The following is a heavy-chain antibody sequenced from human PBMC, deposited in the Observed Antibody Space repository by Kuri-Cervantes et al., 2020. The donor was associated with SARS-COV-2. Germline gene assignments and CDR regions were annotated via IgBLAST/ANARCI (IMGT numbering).Heavy chain of an antibody. CDR2: IYSGGST. V-gene: IGHV3-66*02. CDR3: TSNDFWSGYYFDY. Sequence: GGSLRLSCAASGFTVSSNYMSWVRQAPGKGLEWVSVIYSGGSTYYADSVKGRFTISRDNSKNTLYLQMNSLRAEDTAVYYCTSNDFWSGYYFDYWGQGTLVTVSS. J-gene: IGHJ4*02. CDR1: GFTVSSNY. D-gene: IGHD3-3*01.